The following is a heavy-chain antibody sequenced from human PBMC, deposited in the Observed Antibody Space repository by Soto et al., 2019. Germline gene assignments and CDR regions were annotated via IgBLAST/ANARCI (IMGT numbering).Heavy chain of an antibody. J-gene: IGHJ4*02. Sequence: GGSLRLSCAASGFTFSNAWMSWVRQAPGKGLEWVGRIKSKTDGGTTDYAATVKGRFTISRDDSKNTLYLQMNSLKTEDTAVYYCTTSEAAAGTDLDYWGQGTMVTVSS. CDR1: GFTFSNAW. CDR3: TTSEAAAGTDLDY. V-gene: IGHV3-15*01. D-gene: IGHD6-13*01. CDR2: IKSKTDGGTT.